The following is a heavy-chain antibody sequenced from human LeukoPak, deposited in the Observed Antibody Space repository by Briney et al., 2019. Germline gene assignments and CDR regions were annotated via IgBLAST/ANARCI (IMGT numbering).Heavy chain of an antibody. J-gene: IGHJ4*02. CDR1: GYTFTSYY. CDR3: ARVRGLSGISYNWNTIDY. D-gene: IGHD1-20*01. Sequence: GASVKVSCKASGYTFTSYYMHWVRQAPGQGLEWMGWINPNSGGTNYAQKFQGRVTMTRDTSISTAYMELSRLRSDDTAVYYCARVRGLSGISYNWNTIDYWGQGTLVTVSS. CDR2: INPNSGGT. V-gene: IGHV1-2*02.